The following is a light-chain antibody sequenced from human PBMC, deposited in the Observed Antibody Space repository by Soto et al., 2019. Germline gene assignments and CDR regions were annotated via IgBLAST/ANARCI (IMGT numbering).Light chain of an antibody. CDR3: TSYTTTNTLYV. CDR2: EVF. V-gene: IGLV2-14*01. CDR1: NSDVGAYNY. J-gene: IGLJ1*01. Sequence: QSALTQPASVSGSPGQSITIPCTGTNSDVGAYNYVSWYQHHPGKAPKLMIYEVFTRSSGVSSRFSGSKSGSMASLTISGLQAEDEADYYCTSYTTTNTLYVFGTGTKVTVL.